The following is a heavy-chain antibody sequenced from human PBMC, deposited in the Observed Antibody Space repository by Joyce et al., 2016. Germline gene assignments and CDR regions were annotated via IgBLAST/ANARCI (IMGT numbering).Heavy chain of an antibody. J-gene: IGHJ1*01. V-gene: IGHV3-30*03. Sequence: QVQLVESGGAVVQPGRSLRLSCEASGFTFSNYGMHWVRQAPGEGLQWVAVSSHDGSYKYYGESVEGRFTISRDNSKNTLDLQMNSLRFDDTGVYYCARERGPHDDTSGFPVWGKGTLVTVAS. CDR2: SSHDGSYK. CDR1: GFTFSNYG. CDR3: ARERGPHDDTSGFPV. D-gene: IGHD3-22*01.